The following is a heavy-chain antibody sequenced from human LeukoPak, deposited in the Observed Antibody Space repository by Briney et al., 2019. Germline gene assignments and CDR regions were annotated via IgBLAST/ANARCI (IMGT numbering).Heavy chain of an antibody. CDR3: TTDSNPSGYYYYYGMDV. CDR1: GFTFSNAW. V-gene: IGHV3-15*01. CDR2: IKSKTDGGTT. D-gene: IGHD4-11*01. J-gene: IGHJ6*02. Sequence: PGGSLRLSCAASGFTFSNAWMSWVRQAPGKGLEWVGRIKSKTDGGTTDYAAPVKGRFTIPRDDSKNTLYLQMNSLKTEDTAVYYCTTDSNPSGYYYYYGMDVWGQGTTVTVSS.